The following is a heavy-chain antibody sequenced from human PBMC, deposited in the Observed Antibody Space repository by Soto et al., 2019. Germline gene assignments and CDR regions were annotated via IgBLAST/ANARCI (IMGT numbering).Heavy chain of an antibody. V-gene: IGHV4-59*01. J-gene: IGHJ5*02. CDR3: ARASSIAARARFDP. CDR1: GGSISSYY. D-gene: IGHD6-6*01. Sequence: PSETLSLTCTVSGGSISSYYWSWIRQPPGKGLEWIGYIYYSGSTNYNPSLKSRVTISVDTPKNQFSLKLSSVTAADTAVYYCARASSIAARARFDPWGQGTLVTVSS. CDR2: IYYSGST.